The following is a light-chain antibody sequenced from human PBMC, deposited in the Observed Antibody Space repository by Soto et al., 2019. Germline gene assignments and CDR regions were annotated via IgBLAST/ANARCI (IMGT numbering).Light chain of an antibody. Sequence: QPVLTQSPSAYASLEASVKLTCSLSSGHSSYAIAWHQQQPEKGPRYLMKLNSDGSHSKGDGIPDRLSGSSSGAERYLTISSLQSEDEADYYCQTWGTGIHVVFGGGTKLTVL. CDR1: SGHSSYA. CDR2: LNSDGSH. CDR3: QTWGTGIHVV. V-gene: IGLV4-69*01. J-gene: IGLJ2*01.